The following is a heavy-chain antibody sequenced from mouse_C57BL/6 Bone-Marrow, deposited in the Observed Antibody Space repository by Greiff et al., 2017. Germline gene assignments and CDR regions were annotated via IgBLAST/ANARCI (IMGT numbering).Heavy chain of an antibody. CDR2: INPGSGGT. Sequence: QVQLQQSGAELVRPGTSVKVSCKASGYAFTNYLIEWVKQRPGQGLEWIGVINPGSGGTNYNEKFKGKATLTADKSSSTAYMQLSSLTSEDSAVYFCARRLLRVYAMDYWGQGTSVTVSS. CDR1: GYAFTNYL. V-gene: IGHV1-54*01. CDR3: ARRLLRVYAMDY. J-gene: IGHJ4*01. D-gene: IGHD1-1*01.